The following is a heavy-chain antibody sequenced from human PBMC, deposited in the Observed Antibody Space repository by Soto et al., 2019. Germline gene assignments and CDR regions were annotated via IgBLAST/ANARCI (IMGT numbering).Heavy chain of an antibody. V-gene: IGHV4-34*01. J-gene: IGHJ4*02. CDR2: INHSGST. Sequence: SETLSLTCAVYGGSFSGYYWSWIRQPPGKGLEWIGEINHSGSTNYNPSLKSRVTISVDTSKNQFSLKLSSVTAADTAVYYCARGRLSYGRGMITFGGVIGRIYYFDYWGQGTLVTVSS. CDR1: GGSFSGYY. CDR3: ARGRLSYGRGMITFGGVIGRIYYFDY. D-gene: IGHD3-16*02.